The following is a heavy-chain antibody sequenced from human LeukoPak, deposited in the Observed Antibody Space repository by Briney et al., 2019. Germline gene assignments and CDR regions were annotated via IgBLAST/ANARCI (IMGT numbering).Heavy chain of an antibody. CDR3: VRDIPTGRFDY. D-gene: IGHD2-2*02. J-gene: IGHJ4*02. V-gene: IGHV4-59*12. CDR2: ISYSGST. CDR1: GGPISGYY. Sequence: SETLSLTCTVSGGPISGYYWSWIRQPPGKGLEWVGYISYSGSTNYNPSLKNRVTISIDTSKNHFSLKLSSVTAADTAVYYCVRDIPTGRFDYWGQGTLVTVSS.